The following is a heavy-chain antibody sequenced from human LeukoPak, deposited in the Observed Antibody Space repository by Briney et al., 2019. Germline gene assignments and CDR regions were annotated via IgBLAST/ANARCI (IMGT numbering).Heavy chain of an antibody. J-gene: IGHJ5*02. V-gene: IGHV4-59*01. D-gene: IGHD3-22*01. CDR2: IYYSGST. Sequence: SETLSLTCTVSGGSISSYYWSWIRQPPGKGLEWIGYIYYSGSTNYNPSLKSRVTISVDTSKNQFSLKLSSVTAADTAVYYCARRPGYYDLGWFDPWGQGTLVTVSS. CDR1: GGSISSYY. CDR3: ARRPGYYDLGWFDP.